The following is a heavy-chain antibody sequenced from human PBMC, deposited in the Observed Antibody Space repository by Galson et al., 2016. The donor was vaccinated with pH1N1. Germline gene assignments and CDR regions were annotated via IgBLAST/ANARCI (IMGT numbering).Heavy chain of an antibody. Sequence: SLRLSCAASGFTFSSYWMSWVRQAPGKGLEWVANIKQDGSEQYYVDSVKGRFTISRDNAKNSLYLQMNSLRAEDTAVYYCARTGAPWDSYYYYYAMDVWGQGTTVTVSS. CDR2: IKQDGSEQ. J-gene: IGHJ6*02. CDR1: GFTFSSYW. V-gene: IGHV3-7*03. CDR3: ARTGAPWDSYYYYYAMDV. D-gene: IGHD1-26*01.